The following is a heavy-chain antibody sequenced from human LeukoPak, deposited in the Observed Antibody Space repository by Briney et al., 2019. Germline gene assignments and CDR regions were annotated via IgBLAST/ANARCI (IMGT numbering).Heavy chain of an antibody. CDR3: ARDGLYDSSGYYMDS. CDR1: GGAISSYY. J-gene: IGHJ4*02. CDR2: IYYSGGT. V-gene: IGHV4-59*01. D-gene: IGHD3-22*01. Sequence: SETLSLTCTVSGGAISSYYWSWIRQPPGKGLEWIGYIYYSGGTKYNPSLMSRATISVDRAQNQFSLSLRSVTAADTAVYYCARDGLYDSSGYYMDSWGQGTLVIVSS.